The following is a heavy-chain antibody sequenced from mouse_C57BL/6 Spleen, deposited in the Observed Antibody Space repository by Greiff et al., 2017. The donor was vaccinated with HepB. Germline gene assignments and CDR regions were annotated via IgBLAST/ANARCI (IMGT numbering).Heavy chain of an antibody. CDR3: TRDHRFYYDYDVNYAMDY. V-gene: IGHV5-9-1*02. Sequence: EVKVVESGAGLVKPGGSLKLSCAASGFTFSSYAMSWVRQTPEKRLEWVAYISSGGDYIYYADTVQGRFTISRDNARNTLYLQMSSLKSEDTAMYYCTRDHRFYYDYDVNYAMDYWGQGTSVTVSS. CDR1: GFTFSSYA. D-gene: IGHD2-4*01. J-gene: IGHJ4*01. CDR2: ISSGGDYI.